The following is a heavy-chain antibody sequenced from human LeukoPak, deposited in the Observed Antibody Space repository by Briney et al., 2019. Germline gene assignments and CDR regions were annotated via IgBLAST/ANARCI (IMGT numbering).Heavy chain of an antibody. V-gene: IGHV4-59*01. CDR2: IYYSGST. CDR1: GGSINNYY. D-gene: IGHD6-13*01. J-gene: IGHJ4*02. CDR3: ARVLSSSWHPYYFDY. Sequence: SETLSLTCTVSGGSINNYYWSWIRQPPGKGLEWIGYIYYSGSTNYNPSLKSRVTISVDTSKNQFSLKLSSVTAADTAVYYCARVLSSSWHPYYFDYWGQGTLVTVSS.